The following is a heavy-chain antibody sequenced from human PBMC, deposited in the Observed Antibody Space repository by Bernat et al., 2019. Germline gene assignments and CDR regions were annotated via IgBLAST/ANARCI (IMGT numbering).Heavy chain of an antibody. CDR3: AKTRITMIVVVIHDAFDI. CDR2: ISGSGGSK. J-gene: IGHJ3*02. CDR1: GFTFSSYV. D-gene: IGHD3-22*01. V-gene: IGHV3-23*01. Sequence: EVQLLESGGGLVQPGGSLRLSCAASGFTFSSYVMSWVRQAPGKGLEWVSAISGSGGSKYYADSVQGRFTISRDNSKNTLYLQMNSLRAEDTAVYYCAKTRITMIVVVIHDAFDIWGQGTMVTVSS.